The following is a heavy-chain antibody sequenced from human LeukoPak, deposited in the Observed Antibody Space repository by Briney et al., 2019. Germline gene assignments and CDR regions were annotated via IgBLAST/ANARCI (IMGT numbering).Heavy chain of an antibody. CDR2: ITSTSDTI. CDR3: ASFPWDLRPT. V-gene: IGHV3-48*01. J-gene: IGHJ4*02. Sequence: QPGGSLRLSCVTSVFPFSTYSMNWVRQAPGKGLEWLSYITSTSDTIYYAHSVKGRFTISRDNAKNSLYLQMNSLRAEDTAVYYCASFPWDLRPTWGQGTLVSVAS. CDR1: VFPFSTYS. D-gene: IGHD1-26*01.